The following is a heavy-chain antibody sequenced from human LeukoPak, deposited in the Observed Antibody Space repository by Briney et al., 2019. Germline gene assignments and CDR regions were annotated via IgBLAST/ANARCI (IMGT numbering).Heavy chain of an antibody. Sequence: GGSLRLSCAASGFTFSSYSMNWVRQAPGKGLEWVSSISSSSSYIYYADSVKGRFTISRDNAKNSLYLQMNSLRAEDTAVYYCASFSSSWSLDAFDIWGQGTMVTVSS. D-gene: IGHD6-13*01. CDR1: GFTFSSYS. CDR2: ISSSSSYI. V-gene: IGHV3-21*01. J-gene: IGHJ3*02. CDR3: ASFSSSWSLDAFDI.